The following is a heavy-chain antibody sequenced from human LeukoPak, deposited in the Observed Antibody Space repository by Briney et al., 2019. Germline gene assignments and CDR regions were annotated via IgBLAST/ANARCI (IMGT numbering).Heavy chain of an antibody. CDR2: STHRGSP. D-gene: IGHD2-2*01. Sequence: PSETLSLTCAVYGGSFSGHYWTYIRQPPGKGLEWIGESTHRGSPNYNPSLKSRVTISVDTSKNQFSMKPTSVTAADTAVYYCARGRTGAAALDFWGPGTLVSVSS. CDR3: ARGRTGAAALDF. V-gene: IGHV4-34*01. J-gene: IGHJ4*02. CDR1: GGSFSGHY.